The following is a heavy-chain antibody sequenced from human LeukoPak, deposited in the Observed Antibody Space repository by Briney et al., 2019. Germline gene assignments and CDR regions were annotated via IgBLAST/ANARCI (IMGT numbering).Heavy chain of an antibody. CDR3: ARGQYCSTTTCYSARRYFDF. CDR1: GGAFSNYF. V-gene: IGHV4-34*01. CDR2: INDSGST. Sequence: TSETLSLTCAVSGGAFSNYFWTWIRQPPGKGLEWIAEINDSGSTNSNSSLRSRVAISLDTSKNQFSLRLTSVTAADTAVYYCARGQYCSTTTCYSARRYFDFWGQGILVTVSS. D-gene: IGHD2-2*01. J-gene: IGHJ4*02.